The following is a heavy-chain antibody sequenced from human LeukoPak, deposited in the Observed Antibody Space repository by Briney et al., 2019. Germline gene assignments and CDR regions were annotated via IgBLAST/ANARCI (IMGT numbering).Heavy chain of an antibody. CDR2: ITGSGVST. CDR1: GFTFSSYA. CDR3: ARDGQGDYDYVWGSYRPDY. Sequence: GGSLRLSWAASGFTFSSYAMNWVRQAPGKGLAWVSTITGSGVSTYYADSVKGRFTISRDNSKNTLNLQMNSLRAEDTAVYYCARDGQGDYDYVWGSYRPDYWGQGTLVTVSS. V-gene: IGHV3-23*01. D-gene: IGHD3-16*02. J-gene: IGHJ4*02.